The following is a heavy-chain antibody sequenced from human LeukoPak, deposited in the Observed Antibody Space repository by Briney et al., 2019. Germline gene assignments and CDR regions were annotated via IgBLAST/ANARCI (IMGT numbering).Heavy chain of an antibody. Sequence: ASVKVSCKASGGTFSSYAISWVRQAPGQGLEWMGGLIPIFDTANYAQKLQGRVTMTTDTSTSTAYMELRSLRSDDTAVYYCARFDDYGDYLIDYWGQGTLVTVSS. CDR2: LIPIFDTA. V-gene: IGHV1-69*05. D-gene: IGHD4-17*01. J-gene: IGHJ4*02. CDR1: GGTFSSYA. CDR3: ARFDDYGDYLIDY.